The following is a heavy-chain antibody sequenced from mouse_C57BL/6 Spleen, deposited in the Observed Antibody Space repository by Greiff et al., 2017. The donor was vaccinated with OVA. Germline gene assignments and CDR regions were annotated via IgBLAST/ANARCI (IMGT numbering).Heavy chain of an antibody. Sequence: QVQLQQSGAELVRPGASVKLSCKASGYTFTDYYINWVKQRPGQGLEWIARIYPGSGNTYYNEKFKGKATLTAEKSSSTAYMQLSSLTSEDSAVYYCARRNPYGSSSMDYWGQGTSVTVSS. V-gene: IGHV1-76*01. CDR1: GYTFTDYY. CDR3: ARRNPYGSSSMDY. CDR2: IYPGSGNT. J-gene: IGHJ4*01. D-gene: IGHD1-1*01.